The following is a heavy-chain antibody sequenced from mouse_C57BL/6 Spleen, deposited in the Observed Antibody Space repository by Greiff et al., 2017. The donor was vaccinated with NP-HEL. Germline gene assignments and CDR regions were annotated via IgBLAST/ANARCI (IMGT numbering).Heavy chain of an antibody. CDR2: IWTGGGT. D-gene: IGHD1-1*01. CDR1: GFSLTSYA. V-gene: IGHV2-9-1*01. J-gene: IGHJ1*03. CDR3: ARNEATVVSTGYFDV. Sequence: QVHVKQSGPGLVAPSQSLSITCTVSGFSLTSYAISWVRQPPGKGLEWLGVIWTGGGTNYNLALKSRLSISKDNSKSQVFLKMNSLQTDDTARYYCARNEATVVSTGYFDVWGTGTTVTVSS.